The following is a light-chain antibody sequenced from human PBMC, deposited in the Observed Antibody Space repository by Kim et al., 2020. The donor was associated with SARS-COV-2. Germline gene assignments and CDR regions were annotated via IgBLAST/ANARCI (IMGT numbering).Light chain of an antibody. CDR1: QSISSW. CDR2: DAS. CDR3: QQYNSYPLT. Sequence: ASVGARVTITCRASQSISSWLAWYQQKPGRAPKLLIYDASSLESGVPSRFSGSGSGTEFTLTISSLQPDDFATYYCQQYNSYPLTFGGGTKVDIK. V-gene: IGKV1-5*01. J-gene: IGKJ4*01.